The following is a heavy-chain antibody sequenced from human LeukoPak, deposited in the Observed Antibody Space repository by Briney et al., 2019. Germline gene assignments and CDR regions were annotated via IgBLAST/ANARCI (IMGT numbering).Heavy chain of an antibody. CDR1: GVSISSGDYY. CDR2: IYYSGST. Sequence: PSQTLSLTCTVSGVSISSGDYYWSWIRQPPGKGLEWIGYIYYSGSTYYNPSLKSRVTISVDTSKNQFSLKLSSVTAADTAVYYCARDARDLITFDLWGQGTMVTVSS. V-gene: IGHV4-30-4*01. J-gene: IGHJ3*01. CDR3: ARDARDLITFDL. D-gene: IGHD2-21*01.